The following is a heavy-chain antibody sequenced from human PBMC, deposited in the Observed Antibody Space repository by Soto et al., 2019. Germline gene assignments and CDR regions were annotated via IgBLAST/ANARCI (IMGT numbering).Heavy chain of an antibody. D-gene: IGHD3-22*01. CDR1: GFTFSSYA. CDR2: ISGSGGST. CDR3: AKDTAEYYDSSGYLPDY. V-gene: IGHV3-23*01. Sequence: GGSLRLSCAASGFTFSSYAMSWVRQAPGKGLEWVSAISGSGGSTYYADSVKGRFTISRDNYKNTLYLQMNSLRAEDTAVYYCAKDTAEYYDSSGYLPDYWGQGTLVTVSS. J-gene: IGHJ4*02.